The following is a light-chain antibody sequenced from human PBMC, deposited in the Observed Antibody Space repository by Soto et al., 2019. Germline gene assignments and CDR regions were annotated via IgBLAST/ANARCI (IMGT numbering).Light chain of an antibody. J-gene: IGKJ1*01. Sequence: DIQMTQSPSTLSASVGDRVTITCRASQSISSWLAWYQQKPGKAPKLLIYDASSLESGVPSWFSGGGSWTECFLTISSLQHDDFATYYSQQYNSYSPWTFGQGTKVEI. CDR2: DAS. CDR3: QQYNSYSPWT. CDR1: QSISSW. V-gene: IGKV1-5*01.